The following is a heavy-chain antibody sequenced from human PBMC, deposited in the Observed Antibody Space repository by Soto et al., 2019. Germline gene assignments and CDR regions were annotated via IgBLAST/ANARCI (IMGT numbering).Heavy chain of an antibody. J-gene: IGHJ4*02. CDR3: ARRRRGYMVRGVNDY. V-gene: IGHV4-34*01. D-gene: IGHD3-10*01. CDR2: INHSGST. CDR1: GGSFSGYY. Sequence: QVQLQQWGAGLLKPSETLSLTCAVYGGSFSGYYWSWIRQPPGKGLEWIGEINHSGSTNYNPSLKSRVTISVDTSKNQFSLKLSSVTAADTAVHYCARRRRGYMVRGVNDYWGQGTLVTVSS.